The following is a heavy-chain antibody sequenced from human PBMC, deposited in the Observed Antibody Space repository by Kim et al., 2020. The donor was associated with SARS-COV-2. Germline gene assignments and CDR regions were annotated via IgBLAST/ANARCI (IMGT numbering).Heavy chain of an antibody. CDR1: GGTFSSYA. D-gene: IGHD5-18*01. CDR2: IILIFGTA. J-gene: IGHJ4*02. CDR3: ASLDTAMVNDY. Sequence: SVKVSCKASGGTFSSYAISWVRQAPGQGLEWMGGIILIFGTANYAQKFQGRVTITADESTSTAYMELSSLRSEDTAVYYCASLDTAMVNDYWGQGTLVTVSS. V-gene: IGHV1-69*13.